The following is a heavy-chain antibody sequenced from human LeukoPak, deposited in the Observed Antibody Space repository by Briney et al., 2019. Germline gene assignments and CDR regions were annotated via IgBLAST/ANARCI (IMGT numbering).Heavy chain of an antibody. CDR1: GFTFSSFE. Sequence: GGSLRLSCAASGFTFSSFEMNWVRQAPGKGLEWVSYISSSGSTIYYADSVKGRFTISRDSAKNSLYLQMNSLRAEDTAVYYCARSGYSSSWYVRGAFDYWGQGTLVTVSS. CDR3: ARSGYSSSWYVRGAFDY. CDR2: ISSSGSTI. J-gene: IGHJ4*02. D-gene: IGHD6-13*01. V-gene: IGHV3-48*03.